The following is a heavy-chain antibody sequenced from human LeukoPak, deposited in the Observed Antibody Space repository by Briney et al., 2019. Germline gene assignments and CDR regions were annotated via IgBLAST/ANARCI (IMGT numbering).Heavy chain of an antibody. J-gene: IGHJ5*02. CDR3: AKANPRIVVVPAAMSNWFDP. D-gene: IGHD2-2*01. V-gene: IGHV3-23*01. CDR2: ISGSGGST. Sequence: PGGSLRLSCAASGFTFSSHWMHWVRQAPGKGLVWVSAISGSGGSTYYADSVKGRFTISRDNSKNTLYLQMNSLRAEDTAVYYCAKANPRIVVVPAAMSNWFDPWGRGTLVTVSS. CDR1: GFTFSSHW.